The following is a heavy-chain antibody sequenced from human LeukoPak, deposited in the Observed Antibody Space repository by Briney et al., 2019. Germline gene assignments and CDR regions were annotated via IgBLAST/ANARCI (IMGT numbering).Heavy chain of an antibody. Sequence: SETLSLTCTVSGGFISSNDYYWGWIRQPPGKGLEWFGSIYYSGSTYCNPSLKSRVTISVDTSKNQFSRKLSPVTAADTAVYYCAREIVGAPYYYYMDVWGKGTTVTVSS. CDR2: IYYSGST. V-gene: IGHV4-39*02. CDR1: GGFISSNDYY. D-gene: IGHD1-26*01. CDR3: AREIVGAPYYYYMDV. J-gene: IGHJ6*03.